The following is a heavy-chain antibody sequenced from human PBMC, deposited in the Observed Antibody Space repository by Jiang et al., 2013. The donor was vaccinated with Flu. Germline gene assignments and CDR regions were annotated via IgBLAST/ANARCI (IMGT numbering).Heavy chain of an antibody. V-gene: IGHV1-69*04. CDR3: AKETIEMPTTDLVFNYHGMDV. CDR2: IIPTLGVA. D-gene: IGHD5-24*01. CDR1: GGTFSSYA. J-gene: IGHJ6*04. Sequence: SGAEVKKPGSSVKVSCEASGGTFSSYAISWVRQAPGQGLEWMGRIIPTLGVAQYAQQLQDRVTITADKSTGAGYMKMSSLRTEDTAIYYCAKETIEMPTTDLVFNYHGMDVWGKGTMVTVSS.